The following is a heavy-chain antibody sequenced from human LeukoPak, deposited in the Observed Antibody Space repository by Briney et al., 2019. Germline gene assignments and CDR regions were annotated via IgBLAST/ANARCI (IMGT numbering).Heavy chain of an antibody. CDR2: INTNTGNP. D-gene: IGHD3-10*01. J-gene: IGHJ4*02. Sequence: ASVKVSCEASGYTFTSYAMNWVRQAPGQGLEWMGWINTNTGNPTYAQGFTGRFVFSLDTSVSTAYLQISSLKAEDTAVYYCARDRVWFGESYYFDYWGQGTLVTVSS. CDR3: ARDRVWFGESYYFDY. V-gene: IGHV7-4-1*02. CDR1: GYTFTSYA.